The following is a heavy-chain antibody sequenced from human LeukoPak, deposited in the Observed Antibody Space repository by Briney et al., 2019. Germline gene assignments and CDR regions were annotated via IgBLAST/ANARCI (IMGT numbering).Heavy chain of an antibody. CDR1: GFTFSSYA. CDR3: AKDFDWGAPYYYYMDV. V-gene: IGHV3-23*01. D-gene: IGHD3-9*01. J-gene: IGHJ6*03. Sequence: GGSLRLSCAASGFTFSSYAMSWVRQAPGKGLEWVSAISGSGGSTYHADSVKGRFTISRDNSKNTLYLRMNSLRAEDTAVYYCAKDFDWGAPYYYYMDVWGKGTTVTVSS. CDR2: ISGSGGST.